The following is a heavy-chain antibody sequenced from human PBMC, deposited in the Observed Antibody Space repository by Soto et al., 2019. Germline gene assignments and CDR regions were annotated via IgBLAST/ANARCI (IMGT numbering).Heavy chain of an antibody. D-gene: IGHD6-13*01. J-gene: IGHJ5*02. V-gene: IGHV4-59*01. CDR3: ARGGSSSWANWFDP. CDR1: GGSISSYY. CDR2: IYYSGGT. Sequence: QVQLQESGPGLVKPSETLSLTCTVSGGSISSYYWSWIRQPPGKGLEWIGYIYYSGGTNYKPSLKKRVPRSVDTSQNQFCLELGSVTAADTAVYYCARGGSSSWANWFDPWGQGTLVTVSS.